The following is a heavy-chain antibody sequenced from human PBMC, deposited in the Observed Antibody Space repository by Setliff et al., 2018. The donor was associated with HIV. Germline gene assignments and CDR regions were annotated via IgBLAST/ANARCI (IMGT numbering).Heavy chain of an antibody. CDR3: ARGAYRFDS. V-gene: IGHV4-61*09. Sequence: SETLSLTCSVSGDSISSGSYYWSWIRLPAGKGLEGIGQIHTSGSTNYNPSLKSRVTISVDTSKNQFSLTLRSLTAADTAVYYCARGAYRFDSWGQGNLVTVSS. D-gene: IGHD2-2*01. J-gene: IGHJ5*01. CDR2: IHTSGST. CDR1: GDSISSGSYY.